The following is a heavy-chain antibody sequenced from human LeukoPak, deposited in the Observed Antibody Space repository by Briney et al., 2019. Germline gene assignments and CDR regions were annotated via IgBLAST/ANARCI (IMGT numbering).Heavy chain of an antibody. V-gene: IGHV1-18*01. CDR3: ARTAMYYGSVERFDP. Sequence: ASVKVSCKASGYTFTSYGISWVRQAPGRGLEWMGWISAYNGNTNYAQKLQGRVTMTTDTSTSTAYMELRSLRSDDTAVYYCARTAMYYGSVERFDPWGQGTLVTVSS. D-gene: IGHD3-10*01. J-gene: IGHJ5*02. CDR2: ISAYNGNT. CDR1: GYTFTSYG.